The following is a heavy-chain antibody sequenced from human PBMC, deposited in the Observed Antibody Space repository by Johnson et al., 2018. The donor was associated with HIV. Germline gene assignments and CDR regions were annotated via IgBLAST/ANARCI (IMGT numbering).Heavy chain of an antibody. CDR1: GFTFSSYA. CDR3: ASIYSYGLRAAFDI. CDR2: ISYDGSNK. D-gene: IGHD5-18*01. J-gene: IGHJ3*02. Sequence: VQLVESGGGVVQPGRSLRLSCAASGFTFSSYAMHWVRQAPGKGLEWVAVISYDGSNKYYADSVKGRFTISRDNSKNTLYLQMNSLRAEDTAVYYCASIYSYGLRAAFDIWGQGTVVTVSS. V-gene: IGHV3-30*04.